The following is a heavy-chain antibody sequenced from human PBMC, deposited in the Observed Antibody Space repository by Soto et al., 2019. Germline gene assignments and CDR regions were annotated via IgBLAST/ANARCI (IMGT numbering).Heavy chain of an antibody. Sequence: EVQLLESGGGLVQPGGSLRLSCAASGFTFSSYAMSWVRQAPGQGLEWVSAISGSGGSTYYADSVKGRFTISRDNSKNTLYLQMNSLKAEDTAVYYCAKDRVGGEDYWYYYGMDVWGQGTTVTVSS. CDR2: ISGSGGST. CDR3: AKDRVGGEDYWYYYGMDV. D-gene: IGHD2-8*02. CDR1: GFTFSSYA. J-gene: IGHJ6*02. V-gene: IGHV3-23*01.